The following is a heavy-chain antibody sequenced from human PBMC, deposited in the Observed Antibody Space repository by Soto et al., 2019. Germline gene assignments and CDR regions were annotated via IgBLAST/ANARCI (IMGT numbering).Heavy chain of an antibody. D-gene: IGHD3-16*01. V-gene: IGHV3-23*01. CDR2: ISGSGGST. CDR1: GFTFSSYA. Sequence: EVQLLESGGGLVQPGGSLRLSCAASGFTFSSYAMSWVRQAPGKGLEWVSAISGSGGSTYYADSAKGRFTISRDNSKNTLYLQMNSRRAEDTAVYYWAKDRGGGGGTFDYWGQGTLVTVSS. J-gene: IGHJ4*02. CDR3: AKDRGGGGGTFDY.